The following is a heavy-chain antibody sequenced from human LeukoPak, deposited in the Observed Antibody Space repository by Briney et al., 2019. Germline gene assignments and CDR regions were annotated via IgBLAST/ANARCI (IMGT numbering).Heavy chain of an antibody. CDR2: IYYSGST. Sequence: SETLSLTCTVSGGSISSSSYYWGWIRQPPGKGLEWIGSIYYSGSTYYNPSLKSRVTISVDTSKNQFSLKLSSVTAADTAVYYCARAKQQLVRGYYYYYMDVWGKGTTVTVSS. J-gene: IGHJ6*03. CDR3: ARAKQQLVRGYYYYYMDV. CDR1: GGSISSSSYY. V-gene: IGHV4-39*07. D-gene: IGHD6-13*01.